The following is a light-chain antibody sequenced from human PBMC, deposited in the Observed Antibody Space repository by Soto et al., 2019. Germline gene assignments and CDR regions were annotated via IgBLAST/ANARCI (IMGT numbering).Light chain of an antibody. V-gene: IGKV1-6*01. CDR2: TAS. Sequence: IRMDECRAAMAASLGGRPTITCRASQDIRNNLGWYQQKPGRAPKLLIFTASGLQSGVPSRFSGRGSGTDFTLTISSLQPEDFATYYCLQDSIYPWTFGQGTRVEIK. CDR3: LQDSIYPWT. CDR1: QDIRNN. J-gene: IGKJ1*01.